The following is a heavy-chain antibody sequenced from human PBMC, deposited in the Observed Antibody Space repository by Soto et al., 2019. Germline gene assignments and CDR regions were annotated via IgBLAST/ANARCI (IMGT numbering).Heavy chain of an antibody. CDR1: GYTFTSYG. V-gene: IGHV1-18*01. J-gene: IGHJ4*02. D-gene: IGHD3-16*01. Sequence: QVQLLQSGAEVKKPGASVKVSCKASGYTFTSYGISWVRQAPGQGLEWMGWISAYNGNKNYAQKLQGRVTMTTDTSTSTAYMELRSLRSDDTAVYYCARDNSDDYIWGSYDYWRQGTLVTVSS. CDR3: ARDNSDDYIWGSYDY. CDR2: ISAYNGNK.